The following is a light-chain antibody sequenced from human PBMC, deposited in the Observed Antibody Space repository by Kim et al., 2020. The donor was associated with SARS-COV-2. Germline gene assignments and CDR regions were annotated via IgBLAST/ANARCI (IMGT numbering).Light chain of an antibody. V-gene: IGKV1-5*01. CDR1: PSIDTW. CDR3: QQYKTYPWT. CDR2: DAS. J-gene: IGKJ1*01. Sequence: ASVGDRVTITCRAIPSIDTWLAWYQQKPGKAHKLLIYDASSLESGVPSRFSGSGSAAEFTLTITSLQPDDLATYFCQQYKTYPWTFGQGTKVDIK.